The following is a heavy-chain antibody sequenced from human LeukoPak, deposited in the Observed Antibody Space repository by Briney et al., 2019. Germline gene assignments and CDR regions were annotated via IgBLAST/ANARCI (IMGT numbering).Heavy chain of an antibody. CDR3: ARGRGYSYGRFDY. J-gene: IGHJ4*02. CDR2: INHSGST. Sequence: SETLSLTCAVYGGSFSGYYWSWIRQPPGKGLEWIGEINHSGSTNYNPSLKGRVTISVDTSKNQFSLKLSSVTAADTAVYYCARGRGYSYGRFDYWGQGALVTVSS. D-gene: IGHD5-18*01. V-gene: IGHV4-34*01. CDR1: GGSFSGYY.